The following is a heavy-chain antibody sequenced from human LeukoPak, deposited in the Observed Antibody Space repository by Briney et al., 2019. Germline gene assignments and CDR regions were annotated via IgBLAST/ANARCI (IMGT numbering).Heavy chain of an antibody. CDR3: AKDRIIVIPGPYSWLDS. J-gene: IGHJ5*01. CDR1: GFTFSSYG. V-gene: IGHV3-30*02. CDR2: IRYDGSNK. D-gene: IGHD1-26*01. Sequence: GGSLRLSCAASGFTFSSYGMHWVRQAPGKGLEWVAFIRYDGSNKYYADSVEGRFTISRDNSKNTLYLQMNSLRAEDTALYFCAKDRIIVIPGPYSWLDSWGQGALVTVSS.